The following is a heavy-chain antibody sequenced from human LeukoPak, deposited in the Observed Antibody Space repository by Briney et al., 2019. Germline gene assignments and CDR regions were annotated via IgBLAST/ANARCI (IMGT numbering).Heavy chain of an antibody. Sequence: GGSLRLSCAASGFTFSSYAMSWVRQAPGKGLEWVSAISGSGGSTYYADSVKGRFTISRDNSKNTLYLQMNSLRAEDTAVYYCAKKGQWLVYYYYYYGMDVWGQGTTVTVSS. CDR3: AKKGQWLVYYYYYYGMDV. CDR2: ISGSGGST. J-gene: IGHJ6*02. V-gene: IGHV3-23*01. CDR1: GFTFSSYA. D-gene: IGHD6-19*01.